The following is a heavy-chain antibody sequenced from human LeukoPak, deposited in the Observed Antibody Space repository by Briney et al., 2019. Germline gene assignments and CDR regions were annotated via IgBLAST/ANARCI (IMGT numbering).Heavy chain of an antibody. Sequence: GGSLRLSCAASGFTFSSYEMNWVRQAPGKGLEWVSYISSSGSTIYYADSVKGRFTISRDNAKNSLYLQMNSLRAEDTAVYYCARDSSGWYVGPKDEFDYRGQGTLVTVSS. D-gene: IGHD6-19*01. V-gene: IGHV3-48*03. CDR2: ISSSGSTI. CDR3: ARDSSGWYVGPKDEFDY. J-gene: IGHJ4*02. CDR1: GFTFSSYE.